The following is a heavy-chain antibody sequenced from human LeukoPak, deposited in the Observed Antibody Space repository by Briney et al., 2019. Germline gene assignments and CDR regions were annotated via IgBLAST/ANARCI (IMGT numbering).Heavy chain of an antibody. CDR3: AKDSMRGLLDAFDI. Sequence: GGSLRLSCAASGFTFSRYGMHWVRQAPGKGLEWVAVISNDGTVTYYADSVKGRFTISRDNSKNTLYLQMNSLRAEDTAVYYCAKDSMRGLLDAFDIWGQGTMVTVSS. J-gene: IGHJ3*02. V-gene: IGHV3-30*18. CDR2: ISNDGTVT. D-gene: IGHD2/OR15-2a*01. CDR1: GFTFSRYG.